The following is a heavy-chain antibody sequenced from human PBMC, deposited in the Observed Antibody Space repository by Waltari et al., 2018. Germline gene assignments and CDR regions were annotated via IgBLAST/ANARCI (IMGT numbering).Heavy chain of an antibody. J-gene: IGHJ4*02. CDR2: ISSNGGTT. D-gene: IGHD6-13*01. CDR1: GFTFSTYA. V-gene: IGHV3-64D*06. Sequence: VQLVESGGGLVQPGGSLRLSCSPSGFTFSTYAMHWVRQAPGKGMEYVSAISSNGGTTYYADSVKGRFTISRDNSKNTLYLQMSSLRVEDTAVYYCVRRITAAGFDYWGQGTLVTVSS. CDR3: VRRITAAGFDY.